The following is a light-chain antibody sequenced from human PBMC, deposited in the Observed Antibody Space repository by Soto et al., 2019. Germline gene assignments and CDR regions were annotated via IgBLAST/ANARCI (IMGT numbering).Light chain of an antibody. Sequence: DIPMTQSPSSVTASVGDRVTISCRASQDLRIWLAWYQQKPGRAPKLLIYAASSLQRGVPSRFSGSGSGTDFTLTISSLQPEDFATYYCLQTNSFPFTFGQGTKLEIK. CDR2: AAS. V-gene: IGKV1-12*01. CDR1: QDLRIW. CDR3: LQTNSFPFT. J-gene: IGKJ2*01.